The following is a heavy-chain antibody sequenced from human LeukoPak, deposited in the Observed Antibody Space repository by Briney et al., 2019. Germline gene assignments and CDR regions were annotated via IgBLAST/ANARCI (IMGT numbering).Heavy chain of an antibody. CDR2: ISAYNGNT. D-gene: IGHD3-22*01. V-gene: IGHV1-18*01. Sequence: ASVKVSCKASGYTFTSYGISWVRQAPGQGLEWMGWISAYNGNTNYAQKLQGRVTMTTDTSTSTVYMELSSLRSEDTAVYYCARSYYDLLATFDYWGQGTLVTVSS. J-gene: IGHJ4*02. CDR1: GYTFTSYG. CDR3: ARSYYDLLATFDY.